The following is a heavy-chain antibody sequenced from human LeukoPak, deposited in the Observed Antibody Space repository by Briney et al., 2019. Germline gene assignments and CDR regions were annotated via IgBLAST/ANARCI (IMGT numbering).Heavy chain of an antibody. J-gene: IGHJ4*02. Sequence: SGTLSLTCAVSGGSISSSNWWSWVRQPPGKGLEWIGEIYHSGSTNYNPSLKSRVTISVDKSKNQFSLKLSSVTAADTAVYYCASLSYCGGDCFPGDYWGQGTLVTVSS. V-gene: IGHV4-4*02. CDR3: ASLSYCGGDCFPGDY. CDR2: IYHSGST. D-gene: IGHD2-21*02. CDR1: GGSISSSNW.